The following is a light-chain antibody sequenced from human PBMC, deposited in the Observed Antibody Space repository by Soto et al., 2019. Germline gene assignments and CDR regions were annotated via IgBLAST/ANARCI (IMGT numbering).Light chain of an antibody. Sequence: QSVLTQPASVSGSPGQSITISCTGTSGDVGRYNYVSWYQQHPGKAPIIVIYDVTDRPSGVSDRFTGSKSGNTASLTISGLQSEDEADYYCGSYTSSNTLIFGGGTKLTVL. CDR3: GSYTSSNTLI. J-gene: IGLJ2*01. CDR2: DVT. V-gene: IGLV2-14*03. CDR1: SGDVGRYNY.